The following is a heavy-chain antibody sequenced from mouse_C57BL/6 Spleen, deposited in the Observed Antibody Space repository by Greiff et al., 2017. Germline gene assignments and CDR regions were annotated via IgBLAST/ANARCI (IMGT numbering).Heavy chain of an antibody. Sequence: QVQLQQPGAELVRPGSSVKLSCKASGYTFTSYWMHWVKQRPIQGLEWIGNIDPSDSETHYNQKFKDKATLTVDKSSSTAYMQLSSLTSEDSAVYYCARGGRITTVVATSDYWGQGTTLTVSS. CDR2: IDPSDSET. D-gene: IGHD1-1*01. V-gene: IGHV1-52*01. CDR3: ARGGRITTVVATSDY. J-gene: IGHJ2*01. CDR1: GYTFTSYW.